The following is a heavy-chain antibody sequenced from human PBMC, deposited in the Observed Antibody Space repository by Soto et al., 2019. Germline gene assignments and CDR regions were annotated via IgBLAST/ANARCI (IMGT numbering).Heavy chain of an antibody. D-gene: IGHD5-12*01. CDR3: ARRRDGYNPFDY. CDR1: GGSISSYY. J-gene: IGHJ4*02. Sequence: SETLSLTCTVSGGSISSYYWSWIRQPPGKGLEWIGYIYYSGSTNYNPSLKSRVTISVDTPKNHFSLKLSSVTAADTAVYYCARRRDGYNPFDYWGQGTLVTVSS. CDR2: IYYSGST. V-gene: IGHV4-59*08.